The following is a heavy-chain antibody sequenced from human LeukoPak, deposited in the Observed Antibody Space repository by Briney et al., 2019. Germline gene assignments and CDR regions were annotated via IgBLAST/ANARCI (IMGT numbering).Heavy chain of an antibody. CDR3: ARDNRLYGSGSYYDY. V-gene: IGHV4-59*01. Sequence: SETLSLTCTVSGGSISSYYWSWIRQPPGKGLEWIGYIYYSGSTNYNPSLKSRVTISVDTSKNQFSLKLSSVTAADRAVYYCARDNRLYGSGSYYDYWGQGTLVTVSS. CDR2: IYYSGST. J-gene: IGHJ4*02. CDR1: GGSISSYY. D-gene: IGHD3-10*01.